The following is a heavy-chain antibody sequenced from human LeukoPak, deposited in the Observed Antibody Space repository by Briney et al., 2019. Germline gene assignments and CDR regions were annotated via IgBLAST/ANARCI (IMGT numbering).Heavy chain of an antibody. CDR1: GGSFSGYY. CDR2: ISGSGGST. J-gene: IGHJ4*02. Sequence: PSETLSLTCAVYGGSFSGYYWTWVRQAPGKGLEWVSAISGSGGSTYYADSVKGRFTISRDNSKNTLYLQMNSLRAEDTAVYYCANDGVNGFDYWGQGTLVTVSS. V-gene: IGHV3-23*01. CDR3: ANDGVNGFDY. D-gene: IGHD2-8*01.